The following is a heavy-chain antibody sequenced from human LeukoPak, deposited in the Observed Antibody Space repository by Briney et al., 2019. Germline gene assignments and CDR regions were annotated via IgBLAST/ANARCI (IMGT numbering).Heavy chain of an antibody. J-gene: IGHJ3*02. CDR3: ARGAMSFAI. Sequence: PGGSLRLSCAASGFTFSAYNMIWVRQAPGKGLEWVSSITGSSTYIYYTDSVKGRFTISRDNAKNSLYLQMNSLRAEDTAVYYCARGAMSFAIWGQGTVVTVSS. D-gene: IGHD5-18*01. CDR1: GFTFSAYN. V-gene: IGHV3-21*01. CDR2: ITGSSTYI.